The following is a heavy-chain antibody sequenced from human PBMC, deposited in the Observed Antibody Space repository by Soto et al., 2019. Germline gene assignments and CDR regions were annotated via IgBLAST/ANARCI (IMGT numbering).Heavy chain of an antibody. V-gene: IGHV1-69*02. D-gene: IGHD3-22*01. J-gene: IGHJ4*02. CDR2: IIPILGIA. CDR1: GGTFSSYT. CDR3: ARGRGYYDSSGYFDY. Sequence: ASVKVSCKASGGTFSSYTISWVRQAPGQGLEWMGRIIPILGIANYAQKFQGRVTITADKSTSTAYMELSSLRSEDTAVYYCARGRGYYDSSGYFDYWGQGTLVTVSS.